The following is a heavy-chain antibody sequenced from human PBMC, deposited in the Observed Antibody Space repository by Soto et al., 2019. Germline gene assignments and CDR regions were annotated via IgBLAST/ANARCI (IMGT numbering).Heavy chain of an antibody. CDR2: ISGSGGST. J-gene: IGHJ6*02. V-gene: IGHV3-23*01. D-gene: IGHD3-22*01. Sequence: PGGSLRLSCAASGFTFSSYAMSWVRQAPGKGLEWVSSISGSGGSTYYADSVKVRFTISRDNSKNTLYLQMNSLRAEDTAVYYCAKADSSGYYPFNFYYGMDXWGQGTTVTVS. CDR3: AKADSSGYYPFNFYYGMDX. CDR1: GFTFSSYA.